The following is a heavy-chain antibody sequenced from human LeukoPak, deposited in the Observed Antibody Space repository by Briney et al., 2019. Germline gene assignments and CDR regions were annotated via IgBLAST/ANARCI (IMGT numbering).Heavy chain of an antibody. CDR2: IIPIFGTA. CDR1: GGTFSNYA. D-gene: IGHD3-10*01. J-gene: IGHJ4*02. Sequence: SVKVSCKASGGTFSNYAISWVRQAPGQGLKWMGGIIPIFGTANYAQKFQGRVTITADESTSTAYMELGSLTSEDTAVYYCARDSEFRGVNLLWYWGQGTLVTVSS. V-gene: IGHV1-69*13. CDR3: ARDSEFRGVNLLWY.